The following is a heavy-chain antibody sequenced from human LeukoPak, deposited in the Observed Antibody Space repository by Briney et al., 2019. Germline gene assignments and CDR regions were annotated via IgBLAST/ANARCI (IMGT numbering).Heavy chain of an antibody. CDR1: GYTFTNFG. CDR3: ARGGMITFGGVIVTKLMTYYYYMDV. CDR2: ISAYNGNT. J-gene: IGHJ6*03. Sequence: ASVKVSCKASGYTFTNFGISWVRQAPGQGLEWMGWISAYNGNTNYAQKLQGRVTMTTDTSTSTAYMELRSLRSDDTAVYYCARGGMITFGGVIVTKLMTYYYYMDVWGKGTTVTVSS. V-gene: IGHV1-18*01. D-gene: IGHD3-16*02.